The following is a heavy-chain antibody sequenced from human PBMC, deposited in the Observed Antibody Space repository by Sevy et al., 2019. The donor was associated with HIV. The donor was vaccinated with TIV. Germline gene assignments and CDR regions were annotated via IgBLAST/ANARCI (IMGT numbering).Heavy chain of an antibody. V-gene: IGHV3-30-3*01. CDR1: GLTFSSHA. CDR2: ISYEAGNTK. CDR3: ARVSGYSIKYSPCGH. Sequence: GGSLRLSCAASGLTFSSHAMHWVRQAPGKGLEWVAVISYEAGNTKYYAESVKGRFNISRNNSKNTLYRQMNSLRGEDTAVYYCARVSGYSIKYSPCGHWGQGTLVTVSS. D-gene: IGHD3-22*01. J-gene: IGHJ4*02.